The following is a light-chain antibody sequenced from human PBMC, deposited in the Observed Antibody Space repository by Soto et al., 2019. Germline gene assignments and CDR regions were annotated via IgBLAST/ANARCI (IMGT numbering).Light chain of an antibody. V-gene: IGLV2-14*01. Sequence: QSVLTQPASVSGSPGQSITISCTGTSSDVGGYNYVSWYQQHPGKAPKLMIYEVSNRPSGVSNRFSGSKSGNTASLTISGLQAEDEADNYCSSYTSSSTLDYVFGTGTKVTVL. CDR1: SSDVGGYNY. J-gene: IGLJ1*01. CDR2: EVS. CDR3: SSYTSSSTLDYV.